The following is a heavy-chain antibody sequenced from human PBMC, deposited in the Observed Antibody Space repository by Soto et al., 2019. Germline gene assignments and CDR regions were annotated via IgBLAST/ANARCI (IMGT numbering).Heavy chain of an antibody. Sequence: PSETLSRTCAVYCGSFSGYYWSCIRQPPWKGLEWIVEINHSGSTNYNPSLKSRVTISVDTSKNQFSLKLSSVTAADTAVYYCERGGRRRAYYDSSGYTYYYYGMEFWGQGTTVTVSS. CDR2: INHSGST. CDR1: CGSFSGYY. J-gene: IGHJ6*01. D-gene: IGHD3-22*01. V-gene: IGHV4-34*01. CDR3: ERGGRRRAYYDSSGYTYYYYGMEF.